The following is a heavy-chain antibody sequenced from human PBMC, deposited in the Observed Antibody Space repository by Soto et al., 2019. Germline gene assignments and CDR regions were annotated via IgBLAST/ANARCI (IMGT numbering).Heavy chain of an antibody. CDR1: GYTLTELS. J-gene: IGHJ4*02. CDR2: FDPEDGET. CDR3: ATSLSMGIAAAGALGY. D-gene: IGHD6-13*01. V-gene: IGHV1-24*01. Sequence: GASVKVSCKVSGYTLTELSMHWVRQAPGKGLEWMGGFDPEDGETIYAQKSQGRVTMTEDTSTDTAYMELSSLRSEDTAVYYCATSLSMGIAAAGALGYWGQGTLVTVSS.